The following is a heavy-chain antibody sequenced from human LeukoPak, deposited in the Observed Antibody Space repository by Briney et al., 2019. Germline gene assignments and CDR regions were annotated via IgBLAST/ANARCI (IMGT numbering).Heavy chain of an antibody. CDR3: ARHGKDSSGYSWEAFDI. CDR2: IYYSGTT. V-gene: IGHV4-39*01. Sequence: PSETLSLTCTVSGGSISSSNYYWGWIRQPPGRGLEWIGTIYYSGTTYYNPSLKSRVTISVDTSKNQFPLKLSSVTAADTAVYYCARHGKDSSGYSWEAFDIWGQGTMVTVSS. CDR1: GGSISSSNYY. D-gene: IGHD3-22*01. J-gene: IGHJ3*02.